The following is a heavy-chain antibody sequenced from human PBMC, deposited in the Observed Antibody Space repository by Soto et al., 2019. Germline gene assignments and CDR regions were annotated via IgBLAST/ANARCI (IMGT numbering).Heavy chain of an antibody. CDR3: AKKGQWTYHFDF. J-gene: IGHJ4*02. V-gene: IGHV3-23*01. CDR2: ISGSGVST. CDR1: GFTFSSHA. Sequence: EVQLLESGGGLVRPGGSLILSCAASGFTFSSHAMSWVRQAPGKGLEWVSGISGSGVSTYYADSVKGRFTISRDSSKNTLELQMNSLGAEDTAVSYCAKKGQWTYHFDFWCQGTLVTVSS. D-gene: IGHD6-19*01.